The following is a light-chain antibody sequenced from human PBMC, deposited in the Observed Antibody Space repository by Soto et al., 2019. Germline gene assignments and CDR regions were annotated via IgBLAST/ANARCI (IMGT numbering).Light chain of an antibody. CDR2: DAS. CDR1: QNRSSW. Sequence: DSQMTQATSTLHASVGDRVTITCRASQNRSSWLAWYQQKSGKDPQVLIYDASSLDVVAPSRFSGSGSGTDFTLTITGLQPEDFESSVCQEYKSYSTFGPGTKVDLK. J-gene: IGKJ1*01. CDR3: QEYKSYST. V-gene: IGKV1-5*01.